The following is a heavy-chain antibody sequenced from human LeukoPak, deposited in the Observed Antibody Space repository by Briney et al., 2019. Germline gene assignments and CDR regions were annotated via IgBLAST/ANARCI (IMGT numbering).Heavy chain of an antibody. CDR1: GYTFTVYY. CDR3: ARIPYCSGGSCYSELGYFQH. Sequence: ASVTVSFTASGYTFTVYYMHWVRQAQGQGGEGMGWINPNSGGTNYAQKFQGRVTMTRDTSISTAYMEPSRLRSDDTAVYYCARIPYCSGGSCYSELGYFQHWGQGTLVTVSS. D-gene: IGHD2-15*01. J-gene: IGHJ1*01. V-gene: IGHV1-2*02. CDR2: INPNSGGT.